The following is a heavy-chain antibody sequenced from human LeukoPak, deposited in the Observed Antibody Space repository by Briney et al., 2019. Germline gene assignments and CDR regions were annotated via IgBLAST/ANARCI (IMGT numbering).Heavy chain of an antibody. CDR3: ARARVGNYFNY. CDR2: ISGSSSTR. Sequence: GGSLRLSCAASGFIFSSYGMSWVRQAPGKGLEWVSFISGSSSTRYYVDSVKGRFTISRDNAKNSLYLQMNSLRAEDTAAYYCARARVGNYFNYGGQGPLATAS. CDR1: GFIFSSYG. V-gene: IGHV3-48*01. J-gene: IGHJ4*02. D-gene: IGHD1-26*01.